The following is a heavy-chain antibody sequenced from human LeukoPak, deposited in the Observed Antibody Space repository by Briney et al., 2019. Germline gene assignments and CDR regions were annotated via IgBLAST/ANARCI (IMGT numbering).Heavy chain of an antibody. D-gene: IGHD3-10*01. Sequence: GGSLRLSCAASGFTFSSYGMHWVRQAPGKGLEWVAVISYDGSSKYYADSVKGRFTISRDNSKNTLYLQMNSLRAEDTAVYYCARGWNHRGDFDYWGQGTLVTVSS. V-gene: IGHV3-30*03. CDR3: ARGWNHRGDFDY. J-gene: IGHJ4*02. CDR1: GFTFSSYG. CDR2: ISYDGSSK.